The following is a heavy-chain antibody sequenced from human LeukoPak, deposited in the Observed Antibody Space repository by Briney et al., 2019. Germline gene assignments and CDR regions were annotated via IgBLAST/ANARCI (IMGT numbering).Heavy chain of an antibody. Sequence: SETLSLTCTVSGGSISSYYWSWIRQPPGKGLEWIGYIYYSGSTNYNPSLKSRVTISVDTSKNQFSLKLSSVTAADTAVYYCARGRRDCGGDCYVAFDIWGQGTMVTVSS. V-gene: IGHV4-59*08. CDR1: GGSISSYY. D-gene: IGHD2-21*02. CDR2: IYYSGST. J-gene: IGHJ3*02. CDR3: ARGRRDCGGDCYVAFDI.